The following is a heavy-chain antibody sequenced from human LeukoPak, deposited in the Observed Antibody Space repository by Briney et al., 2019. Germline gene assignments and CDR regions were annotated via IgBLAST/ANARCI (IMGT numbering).Heavy chain of an antibody. J-gene: IGHJ4*02. CDR1: GFTFSSYW. D-gene: IGHD7-27*01. V-gene: IGHV3-53*01. CDR3: ARDKLGIDY. CDR2: IYSGGST. Sequence: GGSLRLSCAASGFTFSSYWMSWVRQAPGKGLEWVSVIYSGGSTYYADSVKGRFTISRDNSKNTLYLQMNSLRAEDTAVYYCARDKLGIDYWGQGTLVTVSS.